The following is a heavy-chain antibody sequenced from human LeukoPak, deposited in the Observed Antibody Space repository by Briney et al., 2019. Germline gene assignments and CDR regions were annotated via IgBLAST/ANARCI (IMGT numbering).Heavy chain of an antibody. V-gene: IGHV4-59*08. CDR3: ARPGGSYSSYFDY. Sequence: SETLSLTCTVSGGYISSYYWSWIRQPPGKGLEWIGYIYYSGSTKYNPSLKSRVTISVDTSKNQFSLKLSSVTAADTAVYYCARPGGSYSSYFDYWGQGTLVTVSS. CDR1: GGYISSYY. J-gene: IGHJ4*02. CDR2: IYYSGST. D-gene: IGHD1-26*01.